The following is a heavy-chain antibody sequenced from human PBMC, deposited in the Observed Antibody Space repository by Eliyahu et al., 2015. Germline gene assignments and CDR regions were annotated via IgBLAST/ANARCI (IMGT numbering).Heavy chain of an antibody. D-gene: IGHD6-19*01. CDR2: IKEDGSEK. V-gene: IGHV3-7*04. J-gene: IGHJ4*02. CDR3: ARGGWYSGN. CDR1: GFTFGXSW. Sequence: EVQVVESGGGLVQPGGSLRLSXVVSGFTFGXSWXXWVRQAPGKRLEWMANIKEDGSEKSYVDSVRGRFTISRDNAKNSLYLQLNSLRGEDTAVYYCARGGWYSGNWGQGTLVTVSS.